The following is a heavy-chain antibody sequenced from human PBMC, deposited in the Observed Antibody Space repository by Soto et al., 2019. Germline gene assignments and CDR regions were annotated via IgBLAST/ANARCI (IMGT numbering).Heavy chain of an antibody. Sequence: EVQLVESGGGLVQPGGSLKLSCAASGFIFSGSAVHWVRQASGKGLEWVGRIVSKAGNYATAYPASMKGRFTISRDDSENTAFLQMNSLKTEDTAVYYCIRGGSPYYYDYWGQGTLVAVSS. CDR3: IRGGSPYYYDY. CDR1: GFIFSGSA. CDR2: IVSKAGNYAT. V-gene: IGHV3-73*01. J-gene: IGHJ4*02.